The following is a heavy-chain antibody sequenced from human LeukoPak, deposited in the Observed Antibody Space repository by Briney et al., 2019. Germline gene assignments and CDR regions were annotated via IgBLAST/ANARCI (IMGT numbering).Heavy chain of an antibody. Sequence: ASVKVSCKASGYTFTGYYMHWVRQAPGRGLEWMGWISPNSGGTNYAQKFQGRVTMTRDTSIRTAYMELSRLRSDDTAVYYCAREPYDSSGLGAFDIWGQGTMVTVSS. CDR1: GYTFTGYY. J-gene: IGHJ3*02. CDR2: ISPNSGGT. V-gene: IGHV1-2*02. D-gene: IGHD3-22*01. CDR3: AREPYDSSGLGAFDI.